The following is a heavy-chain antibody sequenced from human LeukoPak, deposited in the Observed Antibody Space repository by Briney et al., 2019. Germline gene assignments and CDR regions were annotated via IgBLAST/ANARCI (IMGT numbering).Heavy chain of an antibody. CDR1: GYTFTGYY. Sequence: ASVKVSCKASGYTFTGYYMHWVRQAPGQGLEWMGWINPNSGGTNYAQKFQGRVTMTRDTSISTAYMELSRLRSDDTAVYYCARGYDFWSGYYIGFDYWDQGTLVTVSS. CDR3: ARGYDFWSGYYIGFDY. J-gene: IGHJ4*02. D-gene: IGHD3-3*01. V-gene: IGHV1-2*02. CDR2: INPNSGGT.